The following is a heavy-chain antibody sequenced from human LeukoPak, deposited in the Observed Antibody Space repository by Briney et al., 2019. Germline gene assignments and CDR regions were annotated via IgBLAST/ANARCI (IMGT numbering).Heavy chain of an antibody. CDR3: ARHNIAATIDY. D-gene: IGHD6-13*01. J-gene: IGHJ4*02. V-gene: IGHV4-4*02. CDR2: IYHSGST. CDR1: GFTFSSYDM. Sequence: PGGSLRLSCIASGFTFSSYDMNWVRQAPGKGLEWIGEIYHSGSTNYNPSLKSRVTISVNKSKNQFSLKLSSVTAADTAVYYCARHNIAATIDYWGQGTLVTVSS.